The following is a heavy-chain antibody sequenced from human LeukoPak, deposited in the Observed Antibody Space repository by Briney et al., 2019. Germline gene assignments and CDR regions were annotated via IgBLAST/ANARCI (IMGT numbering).Heavy chain of an antibody. D-gene: IGHD5-24*01. CDR1: GFTFSSYA. Sequence: GGSLRFSCAASGFTFSSYAMHWVRQAPGKGLEGGAVISYDGSNKYYADSVKGRFTISRDNSKNTLYLQMNSLRAEDTAVYYCARDWDYKMATIPGYWGQGTLVTVSS. J-gene: IGHJ4*02. CDR2: ISYDGSNK. CDR3: ARDWDYKMATIPGY. V-gene: IGHV3-30-3*01.